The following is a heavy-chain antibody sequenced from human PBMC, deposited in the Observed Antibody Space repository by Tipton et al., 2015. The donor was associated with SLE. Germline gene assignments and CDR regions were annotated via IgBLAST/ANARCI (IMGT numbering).Heavy chain of an antibody. V-gene: IGHV4-34*01. J-gene: IGHJ5*02. D-gene: IGHD2-15*01. CDR1: GGSFSGYY. Sequence: TLSLTCAVYGGSFSGYYWSWIRQPPGKGLEWIGEINHSGSTNYKPSLKSRVTISVDTSKNQCFLKLNSVTAADTAVYYCARHGTTGYCSGGSCSPGAWFDPWGQGTLVTVSS. CDR2: INHSGST. CDR3: ARHGTTGYCSGGSCSPGAWFDP.